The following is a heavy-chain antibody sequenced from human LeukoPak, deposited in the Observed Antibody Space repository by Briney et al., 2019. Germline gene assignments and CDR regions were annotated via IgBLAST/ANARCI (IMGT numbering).Heavy chain of an antibody. V-gene: IGHV1-18*01. Sequence: ASVKVSCKASGYTFTSYGINWVRQAPGQGLEWMGWISAYNGNTNYAQKLQGRVTMTTDTSTSTAYMELRSLRSDDTAVYYCARDDLAYYYDSSGYYYFPFDYWGQGTLVTVSS. CDR2: ISAYNGNT. J-gene: IGHJ4*02. CDR1: GYTFTSYG. CDR3: ARDDLAYYYDSSGYYYFPFDY. D-gene: IGHD3-22*01.